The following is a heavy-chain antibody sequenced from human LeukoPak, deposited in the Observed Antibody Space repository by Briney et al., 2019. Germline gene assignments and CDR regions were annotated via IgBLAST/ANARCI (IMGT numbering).Heavy chain of an antibody. Sequence: ASVKVSCKASGYTFTSYGITWVRQAPGQGLEWMGWISGDNSNTNFAQKFQGRVTMITDTSTRTVYMELRSLRSDDTAVYYCARERAVTTYYYFDYWGQGTLVTVSS. CDR1: GYTFTSYG. V-gene: IGHV1-18*01. CDR3: ARERAVTTYYYFDY. D-gene: IGHD4-17*01. CDR2: ISGDNSNT. J-gene: IGHJ4*02.